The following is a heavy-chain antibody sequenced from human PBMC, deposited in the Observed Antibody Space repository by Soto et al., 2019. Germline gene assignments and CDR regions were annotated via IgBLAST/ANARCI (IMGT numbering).Heavy chain of an antibody. V-gene: IGHV1-69*04. CDR2: IIPILGIA. CDR1: GGTFSSYP. Sequence: QVQLVQSGAEVKKPGSSVKVSCKASGGTFSSYPISWVRQAPGQGLEWMGRIIPILGIANYAQKFQGRVTITADKSTSTAYMELSSLRSEDTAVYYCARETRSTSWLYYFDYWGQGTLVTVSS. D-gene: IGHD2-2*01. CDR3: ARETRSTSWLYYFDY. J-gene: IGHJ4*02.